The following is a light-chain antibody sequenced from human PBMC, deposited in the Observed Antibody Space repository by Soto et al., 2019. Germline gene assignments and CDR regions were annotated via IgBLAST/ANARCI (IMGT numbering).Light chain of an antibody. CDR1: SSDIDGFNY. CDR2: DVS. Sequence: QSVLTQPRSVSGSPGQSVTVSCAGISSDIDGFNYVSWYQHHPGKAPKLMIFDVSQRPSGVPDRFSGSKSANTASLTISGLQAEDEADYYCCSYAGPFVAFGGGTQLTVL. V-gene: IGLV2-11*01. CDR3: CSYAGPFVA. J-gene: IGLJ2*01.